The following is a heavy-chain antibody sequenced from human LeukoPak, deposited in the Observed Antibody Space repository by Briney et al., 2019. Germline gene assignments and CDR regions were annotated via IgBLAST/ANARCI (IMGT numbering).Heavy chain of an antibody. CDR3: AKVTTVTMPLGY. D-gene: IGHD4-17*01. CDR1: GFTFSSYA. Sequence: PGGSLRLSCAASGFTFSSYAMSWVRQAPGKGLEWVSAISGSVGSTYYADPVKGRFTISRDNSKNTLYLQMNSLRAEDTPVYYCAKVTTVTMPLGYWGQGTLVTVSS. V-gene: IGHV3-23*01. J-gene: IGHJ4*02. CDR2: ISGSVGST.